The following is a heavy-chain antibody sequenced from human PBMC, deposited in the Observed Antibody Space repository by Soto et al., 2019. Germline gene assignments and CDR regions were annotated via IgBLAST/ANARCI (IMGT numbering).Heavy chain of an antibody. J-gene: IGHJ4*02. D-gene: IGHD1-26*01. Sequence: SETLSLTCTVSGGSVSSGSYYWSWIRQPPGKGLEWIGYIYYSGSTNYNPSLKSRVTISVDTSKNQFSLKLSSVTAADTAVYYCAREGGSYLVDYWGQGTLVTVSS. CDR2: IYYSGST. CDR1: GGSVSSGSYY. CDR3: AREGGSYLVDY. V-gene: IGHV4-61*01.